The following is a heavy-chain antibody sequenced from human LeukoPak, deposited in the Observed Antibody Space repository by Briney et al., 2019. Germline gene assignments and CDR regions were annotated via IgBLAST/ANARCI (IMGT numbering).Heavy chain of an antibody. Sequence: PGGSLRLSCAASGFTFSSFALSWVRQAPGKGLEWISGISGSGGRTDYADSVKGRFTISRDNSKNTLYLQMSSLRADDTALYYCAKSPPRCSGGSRYGYWGQGTLVTVSS. V-gene: IGHV3-23*01. CDR1: GFTFSSFA. J-gene: IGHJ4*02. D-gene: IGHD2-15*01. CDR3: AKSPPRCSGGSRYGY. CDR2: ISGSGGRT.